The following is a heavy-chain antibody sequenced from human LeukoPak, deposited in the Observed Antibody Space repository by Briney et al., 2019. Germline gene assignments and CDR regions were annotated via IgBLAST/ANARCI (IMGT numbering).Heavy chain of an antibody. J-gene: IGHJ4*02. D-gene: IGHD4-17*01. Sequence: GGSLRLSCAASGFTFSSYGMHWVRQAPGKGLEWVAVISYDGSNKYYADSVKGRFTISRDNSKNTLYLQMNSLRAEDTAVYYCARVGGSTVTSGYWGQGTLVTVSS. V-gene: IGHV3-30*03. CDR2: ISYDGSNK. CDR3: ARVGGSTVTSGY. CDR1: GFTFSSYG.